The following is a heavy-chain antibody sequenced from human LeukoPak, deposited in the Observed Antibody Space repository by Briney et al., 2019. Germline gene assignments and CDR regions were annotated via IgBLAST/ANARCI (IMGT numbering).Heavy chain of an antibody. J-gene: IGHJ4*02. CDR3: ARGLGITGTAVDY. V-gene: IGHV1-69*13. CDR2: IIPIFGTA. D-gene: IGHD1-7*01. CDR1: GGTFSSYA. Sequence: VASVKVSCKASGGTFSSYAISWVRQAPGQGLEWMGGIIPIFGTANYAQKFQGRVTITADESTSTAYMELSSLRSEDTAVYYCARGLGITGTAVDYWGQGTLVTVSS.